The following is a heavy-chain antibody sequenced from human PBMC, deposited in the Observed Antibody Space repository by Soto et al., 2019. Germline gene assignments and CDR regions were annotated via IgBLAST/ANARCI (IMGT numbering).Heavy chain of an antibody. D-gene: IGHD2-15*01. J-gene: IGHJ6*03. Sequence: GASVKVSCKASGYTFTSYAISWVRQAPGQGLEWMGWISAYNGNTNYAQKLQGRVTMTTDTSTSTAYMELRSLRSDDTAVYYCAREGGCSGGSCYSDYYYYMDVWGKGTTVTVSS. V-gene: IGHV1-18*01. CDR1: GYTFTSYA. CDR3: AREGGCSGGSCYSDYYYYMDV. CDR2: ISAYNGNT.